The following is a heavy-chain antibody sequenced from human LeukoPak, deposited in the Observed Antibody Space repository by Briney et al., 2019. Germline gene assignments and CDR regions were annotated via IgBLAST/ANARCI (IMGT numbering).Heavy chain of an antibody. Sequence: GGSLRLSCTASGFTFSSYAVSWVRQAPGKGLEWVSAISGSGGSTYYADSVKGRFTISRDNSKNTLYLQMNSLRAEDTAVYYCAKDRGSDYYFDYWGQGTLVTVSS. CDR1: GFTFSSYA. CDR2: ISGSGGST. CDR3: AKDRGSDYYFDY. D-gene: IGHD3-10*01. J-gene: IGHJ4*02. V-gene: IGHV3-23*01.